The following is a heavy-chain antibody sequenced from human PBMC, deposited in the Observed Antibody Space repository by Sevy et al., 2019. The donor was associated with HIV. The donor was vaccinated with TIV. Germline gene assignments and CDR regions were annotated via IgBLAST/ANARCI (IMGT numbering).Heavy chain of an antibody. V-gene: IGHV3-30*04. Sequence: GGSLRLSCAASGFTFSSYAMHWVRQAPGKGLEWVAVISYDGSNKYYADSVKGRFTISRDNSENTLYLQMNSLRAEDTAVYYCARDLGYYDSSGYGPHGAFDIWGQGTMVTVSS. J-gene: IGHJ3*02. CDR3: ARDLGYYDSSGYGPHGAFDI. CDR1: GFTFSSYA. CDR2: ISYDGSNK. D-gene: IGHD3-22*01.